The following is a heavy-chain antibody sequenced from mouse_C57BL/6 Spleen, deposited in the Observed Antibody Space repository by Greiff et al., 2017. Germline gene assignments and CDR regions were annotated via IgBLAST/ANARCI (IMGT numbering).Heavy chain of an antibody. CDR3: ARMGIYYDYAKAY. Sequence: QVQLQQPGAELVKPGASVKMSCKASGYTFTSYWITWVKQRPGQGLEWIGDIYPGSGSTNYNEKFKSKATVTVDTTSSTAYMQLSSLTSEDSAVYYCARMGIYYDYAKAYWGQGTLVTVSA. CDR2: IYPGSGST. CDR1: GYTFTSYW. V-gene: IGHV1-55*01. J-gene: IGHJ3*01. D-gene: IGHD2-4*01.